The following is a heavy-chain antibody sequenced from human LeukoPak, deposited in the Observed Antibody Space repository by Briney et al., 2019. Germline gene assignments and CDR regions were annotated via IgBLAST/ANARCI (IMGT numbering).Heavy chain of an antibody. V-gene: IGHV4-61*02. D-gene: IGHD3-10*01. CDR2: IYTSGST. Sequence: SETLSLTCTVSGGSISSGSYFWSWIRQPAGKGLEWIGRIYTSGSTNYNPSLKSRVTISVDTSKNQFSLKLNSVTAADTAVYYCARGSRRFDPWGQGTLVTVSS. J-gene: IGHJ5*02. CDR1: GGSISSGSYF. CDR3: ARGSRRFDP.